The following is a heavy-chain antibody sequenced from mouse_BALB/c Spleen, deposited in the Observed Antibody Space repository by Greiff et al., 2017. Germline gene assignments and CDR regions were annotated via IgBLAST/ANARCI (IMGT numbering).Heavy chain of an antibody. Sequence: LVESGPELEKPGASVKISCKASGYSFTGYNMNWVKQSNGKSLEWIGNIDPYYGGTSYNQKFKGKATLTVDKSSSTAYMQLKSLTSEDSAVYYCARHDYDGGHYAMDYWGQGTSVTVSS. D-gene: IGHD2-4*01. J-gene: IGHJ4*01. CDR3: ARHDYDGGHYAMDY. CDR2: IDPYYGGT. V-gene: IGHV1-39*01. CDR1: GYSFTGYN.